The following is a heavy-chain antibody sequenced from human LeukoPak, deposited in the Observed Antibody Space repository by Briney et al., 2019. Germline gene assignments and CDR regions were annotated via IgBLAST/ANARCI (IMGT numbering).Heavy chain of an antibody. Sequence: ASVKVSCKASGYTFTSYYMHWVRQAPGQGLEWMGIINPSGGSTSYAQKFQGRVTMTRDMSTSTVYMELSSLRSEDTAVYYCARDSPSIAVAGEGALFDYWGQGTLVTVSS. V-gene: IGHV1-46*01. CDR1: GYTFTSYY. D-gene: IGHD6-19*01. J-gene: IGHJ4*02. CDR3: ARDSPSIAVAGEGALFDY. CDR2: INPSGGST.